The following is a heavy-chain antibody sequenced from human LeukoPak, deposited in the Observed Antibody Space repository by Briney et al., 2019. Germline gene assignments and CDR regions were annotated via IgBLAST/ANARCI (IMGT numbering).Heavy chain of an antibody. J-gene: IGHJ4*02. V-gene: IGHV1-8*01. CDR3: ARLLKAYYYDSSGYYYVVAGLDY. D-gene: IGHD3-22*01. CDR2: MNPNSGNT. CDR1: GYTFTSYD. Sequence: ASVKVSCKASGYTFTSYDINWVRQATGQGLEWMGWMNPNSGNTGYARKFQGRVTMTRNTSISTAYMELSSLRSEDTAVYYCARLLKAYYYDSSGYYYVVAGLDYWGQGTLVTVSS.